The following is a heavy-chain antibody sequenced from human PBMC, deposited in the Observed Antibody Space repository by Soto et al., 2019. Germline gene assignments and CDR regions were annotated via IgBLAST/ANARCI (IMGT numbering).Heavy chain of an antibody. Sequence: EVQLVESGGGLVKPGGSLRLSCAASGFTFSTYSMNWVRQAPGKGLEWVSSISSSSSYIYYEDSVKGRFTVSRDNAKNSRYLQMNSLRGEDTAVYYCARDPRPNYGSGSYYSYYYYYYMDVWGKGTTVTVSS. CDR2: ISSSSSYI. J-gene: IGHJ6*03. CDR1: GFTFSTYS. D-gene: IGHD3-10*01. CDR3: ARDPRPNYGSGSYYSYYYYYYMDV. V-gene: IGHV3-21*01.